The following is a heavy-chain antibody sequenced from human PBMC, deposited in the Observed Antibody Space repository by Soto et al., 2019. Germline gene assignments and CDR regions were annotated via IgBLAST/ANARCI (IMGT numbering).Heavy chain of an antibody. CDR2: IIPIFGTA. CDR1: GGTFSSYA. CDR3: ARDRGIADTTEPEEPFDY. Sequence: SVKVSCKASGGTFSSYAISWVRQAPGQGLEWMGGIIPIFGTANYAQKFQGRVTITADESTSTAYMELSSLISEDTAVYYCARDRGIADTTEPEEPFDYCGQRTLLTVFS. D-gene: IGHD6-13*01. V-gene: IGHV1-69*13. J-gene: IGHJ4*02.